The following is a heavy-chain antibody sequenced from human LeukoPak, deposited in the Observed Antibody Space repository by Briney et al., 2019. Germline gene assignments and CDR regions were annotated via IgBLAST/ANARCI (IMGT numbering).Heavy chain of an antibody. J-gene: IGHJ6*02. Sequence: ASVKVSCKASGYTFTSHGFSWVRQAPGQGLEWMGWISTSSGSTNYAQKLQGRVTMTTDTSTSTAYMELRSLRSDDTAVYYCAREAVAGTYYYYGMDVWGQGTTVTVSS. CDR1: GYTFTSHG. D-gene: IGHD6-19*01. CDR3: AREAVAGTYYYYGMDV. V-gene: IGHV1-18*01. CDR2: ISTSSGST.